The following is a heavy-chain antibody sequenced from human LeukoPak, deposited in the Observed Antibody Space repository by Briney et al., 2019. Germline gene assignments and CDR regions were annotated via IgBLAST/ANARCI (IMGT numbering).Heavy chain of an antibody. CDR3: ARDIVVVPPRFDP. D-gene: IGHD2-2*01. Sequence: GGSLRLSCAASGFTFSSYSMNWVRQAPGKGLEWVSSISSSSSYIYYADSVKGRFTISRDNAKNSLYLQMNSLRAEDTAVYYCARDIVVVPPRFDPWGQGTLVTVSS. J-gene: IGHJ5*02. CDR2: ISSSSSYI. CDR1: GFTFSSYS. V-gene: IGHV3-21*01.